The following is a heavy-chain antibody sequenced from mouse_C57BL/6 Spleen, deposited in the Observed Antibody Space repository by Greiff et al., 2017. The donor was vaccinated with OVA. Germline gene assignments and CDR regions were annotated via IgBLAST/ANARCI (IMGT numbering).Heavy chain of an antibody. J-gene: IGHJ4*01. CDR1: GYTFTSYW. Sequence: QVQLKQPGAELVKPGASVKLSCKASGYTFTSYWMHWVKQRPGQGLEWIGMIHPNSGSTNYNEKFKSKATLTVDKSSSTAYMQLSSLTSEDSAVYYCARGRYYGSSPHAMDYWGQGTSVTVSS. CDR2: IHPNSGST. CDR3: ARGRYYGSSPHAMDY. D-gene: IGHD1-1*01. V-gene: IGHV1-64*01.